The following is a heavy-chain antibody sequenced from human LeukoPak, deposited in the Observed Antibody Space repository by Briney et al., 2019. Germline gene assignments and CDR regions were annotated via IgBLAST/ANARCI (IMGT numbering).Heavy chain of an antibody. CDR2: IIPIFGTA. D-gene: IGHD2-15*01. V-gene: IGHV1-69*13. CDR3: ARGSGYCSGGSCYSSGPDY. J-gene: IGHJ4*02. CDR1: GYTFTSYD. Sequence: SVTVSCKASGYTFTSYDIHWVRQATGQGLEWMGWIIPIFGTANYAQKFQGRVTITADESTSTAYMELSSLRSEDTAVYYCARGSGYCSGGSCYSSGPDYWGQGTLVTVSS.